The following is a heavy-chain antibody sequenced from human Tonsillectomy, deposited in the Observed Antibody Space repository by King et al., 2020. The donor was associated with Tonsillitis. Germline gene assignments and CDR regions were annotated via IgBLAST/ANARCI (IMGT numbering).Heavy chain of an antibody. V-gene: IGHV4-30-4*07. CDR1: GGSISSGGYS. CDR3: ASVEILGRLLWVGELSPGDAFDI. D-gene: IGHD3-10*01. Sequence: QVQLQESGPGLVKPSQTLSLTCAVSGGSISSGGYSWGWIRQPPGKGLEWIGYIYYSGSTYYNPSLKSRVTISVDTSKNQFSLKLSSVTAADTAVYYCASVEILGRLLWVGELSPGDAFDIWGQGTMVTVSS. CDR2: IYYSGST. J-gene: IGHJ3*02.